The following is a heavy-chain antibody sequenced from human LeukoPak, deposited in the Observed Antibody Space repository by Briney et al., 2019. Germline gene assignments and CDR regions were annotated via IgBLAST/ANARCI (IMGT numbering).Heavy chain of an antibody. CDR2: ISGSGGST. J-gene: IGHJ4*02. V-gene: IGHV3-23*01. CDR3: AKDRLMYGSGSYPLDY. CDR1: GFTFSSYA. Sequence: GGSLRLSCAASGFTFSSYAMSWVRQAPGKGLEWVSAISGSGGSTYYADSVKGRFTISRDNSNNTLYLQMNSLRAEDTAVYYCAKDRLMYGSGSYPLDYWGQGTLVTVSS. D-gene: IGHD3-10*01.